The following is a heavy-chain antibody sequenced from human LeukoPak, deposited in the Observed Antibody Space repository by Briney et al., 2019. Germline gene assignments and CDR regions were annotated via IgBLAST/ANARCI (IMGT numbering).Heavy chain of an antibody. Sequence: TGGSLRLSCAASRFTFSNYWMSWVRQAPEKGLEWVANIKQDGSIKQYVDSMKGRFTISRDNAKNSLYLQMNSLRVEDTAVYYCARDRDDGGFEYWGQGTLVTVSS. D-gene: IGHD4-23*01. J-gene: IGHJ4*02. CDR2: IKQDGSIK. CDR1: RFTFSNYW. CDR3: ARDRDDGGFEY. V-gene: IGHV3-7*01.